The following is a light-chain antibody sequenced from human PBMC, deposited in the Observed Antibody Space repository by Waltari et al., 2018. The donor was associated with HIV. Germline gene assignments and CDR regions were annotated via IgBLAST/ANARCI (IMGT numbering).Light chain of an antibody. CDR3: ATWDGSLNGV. V-gene: IGLV1-44*01. CDR1: SSNIGRNT. J-gene: IGLJ3*02. CDR2: SDN. Sequence: QSVLTQAPSASGTPGQRVIISCSGSSSNIGRNTVIWYQQLPGTAPKLLSFSDNRRPSGIPGRFSVSKSGTSASLAISGLQIEDEGDYFCATWDGSLNGVFGGGTKLTVL.